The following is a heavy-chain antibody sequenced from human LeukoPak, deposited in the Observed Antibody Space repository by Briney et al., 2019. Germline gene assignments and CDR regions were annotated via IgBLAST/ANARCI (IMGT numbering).Heavy chain of an antibody. D-gene: IGHD3-22*01. J-gene: IGHJ4*02. CDR1: GFTFSSYS. CDR3: AREHYYDSSGYPYYFDY. CDR2: ITSSSIYI. Sequence: GGSLRLSCAASGFTFSSYSMNWVRQAPGKGLEGVSSITSSSIYIYDAASLKGRFTISRDNAKNSLYLQMNSLRAEDTAVYYCAREHYYDSSGYPYYFDYWGQGTRVLVSS. V-gene: IGHV3-21*01.